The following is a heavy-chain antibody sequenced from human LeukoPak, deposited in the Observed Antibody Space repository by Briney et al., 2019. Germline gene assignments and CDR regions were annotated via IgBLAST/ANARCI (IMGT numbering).Heavy chain of an antibody. J-gene: IGHJ5*02. CDR1: GGSFSGYY. V-gene: IGHV4-34*01. CDR3: ARGRSQSGERVGYNWFDP. D-gene: IGHD1-26*01. CDR2: INHSGST. Sequence: SETLSLTCAVYGGSFSGYYWSWIRQPPGKGLEWIGEINHSGSTNYNPSFKKRVAILVDTSKNQFSMKMSSVTAADTGVYYCARGRSQSGERVGYNWFDPWGQGALVTVSS.